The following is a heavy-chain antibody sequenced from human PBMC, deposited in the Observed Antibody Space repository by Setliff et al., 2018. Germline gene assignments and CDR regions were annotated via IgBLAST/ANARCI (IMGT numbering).Heavy chain of an antibody. CDR2: INAGNGNT. CDR3: ARVGKAYYGMDV. J-gene: IGHJ6*02. CDR1: GYTFTSYA. V-gene: IGHV1-3*01. Sequence: GASVKVSCKASGYTFTSYAMHWVRQAPGQRLEWMGWINAGNGNTKYSQKFQGRVTMTTDTSTSTAYMELRSLRSDDTAVYYCARVGKAYYGMDVWGQGTTVTVSS.